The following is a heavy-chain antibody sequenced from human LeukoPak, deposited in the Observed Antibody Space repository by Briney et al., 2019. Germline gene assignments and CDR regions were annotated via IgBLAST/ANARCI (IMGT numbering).Heavy chain of an antibody. J-gene: IGHJ4*02. CDR2: INANGRAT. CDR1: GFTFNIYA. Sequence: PGGSLRLSCTTSGFTFNIYAMSWFRQAPGRGLEWVSAINANGRATYYADSVKGRFTISRDNSKDTLYLQMSSVRVDDTAVYYCARDRGRYYDSRGFYWGYYFDSWGQGILVTVST. V-gene: IGHV3-23*01. CDR3: ARDRGRYYDSRGFYWGYYFDS. D-gene: IGHD3-22*01.